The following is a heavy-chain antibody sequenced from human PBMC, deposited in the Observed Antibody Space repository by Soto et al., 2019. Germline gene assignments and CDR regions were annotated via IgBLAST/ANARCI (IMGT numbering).Heavy chain of an antibody. CDR1: GGSFSGYY. J-gene: IGHJ4*02. CDR3: ARVGTRRGSSWYWLDY. Sequence: SETLSLTYAVYGGSFSGYYWSWIRQPPGKGLEWIGEINHSGSTNYNPSLKSRVTISVDTSKNQFSLKLSSVTAADTAVYYCARVGTRRGSSWYWLDYWGQGTLVTVSS. V-gene: IGHV4-34*01. D-gene: IGHD6-13*01. CDR2: INHSGST.